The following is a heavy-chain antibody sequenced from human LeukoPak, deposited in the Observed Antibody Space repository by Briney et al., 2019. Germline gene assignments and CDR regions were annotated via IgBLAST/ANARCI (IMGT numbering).Heavy chain of an antibody. Sequence: SETLSLTCTVSGGSISSYYWSWIRQPPGKGLEWIGEINHSGSTNYNPSLKSRVTISVDTSKNQFSLKLSSVTAADTAVYYCARGGRAIAAARGAFDIWGQGTMVTVSS. CDR2: INHSGST. J-gene: IGHJ3*02. CDR1: GGSISSYY. CDR3: ARGGRAIAAARGAFDI. D-gene: IGHD6-13*01. V-gene: IGHV4-34*01.